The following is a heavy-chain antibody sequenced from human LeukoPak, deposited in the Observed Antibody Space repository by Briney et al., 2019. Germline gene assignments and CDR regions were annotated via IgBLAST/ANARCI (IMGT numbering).Heavy chain of an antibody. Sequence: ASVKVSCKASGYTFTTYDIYWLRQATGHGLQWMGWTNPNSGNTGSAQSFQGRVTMTRNASMSSAYMELSSLRPEDTAVYYCARGSFSRWTTQSYFDYWGQGTLVTVSS. V-gene: IGHV1-8*01. CDR2: TNPNSGNT. J-gene: IGHJ4*02. CDR3: ARGSFSRWTTQSYFDY. D-gene: IGHD4-23*01. CDR1: GYTFTTYD.